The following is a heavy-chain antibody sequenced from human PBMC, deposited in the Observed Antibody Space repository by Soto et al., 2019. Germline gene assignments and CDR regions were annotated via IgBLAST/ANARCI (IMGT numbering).Heavy chain of an antibody. CDR1: GFTFSSFG. CDR2: ISFDGSNK. Sequence: QVQLVESGGGVVQPGRSLRLSCAASGFTFSSFGMHWVRQAPGKGLEWVAFISFDGSNKYYVDSVKGRFIISRDNSKNTLSLQMNSLKAEDTAVYYCAKHTAKYSNNWPAYYGLDVWGQGTTVTVSS. V-gene: IGHV3-30*18. J-gene: IGHJ6*02. D-gene: IGHD6-13*01. CDR3: AKHTAKYSNNWPAYYGLDV.